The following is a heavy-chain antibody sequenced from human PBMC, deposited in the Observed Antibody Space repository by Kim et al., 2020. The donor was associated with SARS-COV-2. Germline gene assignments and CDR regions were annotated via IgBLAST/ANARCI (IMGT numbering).Heavy chain of an antibody. V-gene: IGHV3-9*01. Sequence: GGSLRLSCAASGFTFDDYAMHWVRQAPGKGLEWVSGISWNSGSIGYADSVKGRFTISRDNAKNSLYLQMNSLRAEDTALYYCAKGVVGAPASSFDYWGQGTLVTVSS. CDR3: AKGVVGAPASSFDY. J-gene: IGHJ4*02. CDR2: ISWNSGSI. CDR1: GFTFDDYA. D-gene: IGHD1-26*01.